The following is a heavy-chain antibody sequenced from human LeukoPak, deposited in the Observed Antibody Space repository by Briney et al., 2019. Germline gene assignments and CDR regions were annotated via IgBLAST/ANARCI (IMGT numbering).Heavy chain of an antibody. J-gene: IGHJ4*02. V-gene: IGHV4-59*01. D-gene: IGHD3-22*01. CDR2: IYYSGST. Sequence: PSETLSLTCTVSGGSISSYYWSWIRQPPGKGLEWIGYIYYSGSTNYNPSLKSRVTISVDTSKNQFSLKLSSVTAADTAVYYCARGDLESYYDSSGYSPFDYWGQGTLVTVSS. CDR3: ARGDLESYYDSSGYSPFDY. CDR1: GGSISSYY.